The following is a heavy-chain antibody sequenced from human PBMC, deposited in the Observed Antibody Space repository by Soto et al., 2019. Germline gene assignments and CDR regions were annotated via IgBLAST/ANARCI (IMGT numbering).Heavy chain of an antibody. V-gene: IGHV1-69*01. CDR2: IIPIFGTA. J-gene: IGHJ6*02. CDR3: ARDQRKVTLFTMVRGGGYGMDV. Sequence: QVQLVQSGAEVKKPGSSVKVSCKASGGTFSSYAISWVRQAPGQGLEWMGGIIPIFGTANYAQKFQGRVTITADESTRTAYMELSSLGSEDTAVYYCARDQRKVTLFTMVRGGGYGMDVWGQGTTVTVSS. D-gene: IGHD3-10*01. CDR1: GGTFSSYA.